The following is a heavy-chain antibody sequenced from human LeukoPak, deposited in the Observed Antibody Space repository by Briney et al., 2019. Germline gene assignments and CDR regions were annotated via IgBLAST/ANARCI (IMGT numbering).Heavy chain of an antibody. V-gene: IGHV1-46*01. CDR2: INPSGGST. J-gene: IGHJ6*02. Sequence: GASVKVSCKASGYTFTSYYMHWVRQAPGQGLEWMGIINPSGGSTSYAQKFQGRVTMTRDTSTSTAYMELSSLRSEDTAVYYCARSYVDTAMVTYYYYGMDVWGQGTTVTVSS. CDR3: ARSYVDTAMVTYYYYGMDV. D-gene: IGHD5-18*01. CDR1: GYTFTSYY.